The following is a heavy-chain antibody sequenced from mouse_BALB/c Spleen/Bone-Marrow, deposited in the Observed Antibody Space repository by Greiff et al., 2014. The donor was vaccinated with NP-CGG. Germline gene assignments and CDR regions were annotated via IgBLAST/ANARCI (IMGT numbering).Heavy chain of an antibody. CDR3: ARGTGYYFDY. CDR2: ISYSGNT. V-gene: IGHV3-8*02. CDR1: GDSITNAY. J-gene: IGHJ2*01. D-gene: IGHD3-3*01. Sequence: VQLQQSGPSLVKPSQTLSLTCSVTGDSITNAYWNWIRKFPGNKIDYMGYISYSGNTYYNPSLKSRISITRDTSKNQFYLQLNSVTTEDTATYFYARGTGYYFDYWGQGTTLTVSS.